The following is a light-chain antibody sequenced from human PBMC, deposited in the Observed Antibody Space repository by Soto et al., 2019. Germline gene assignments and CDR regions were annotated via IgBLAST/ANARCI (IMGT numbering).Light chain of an antibody. V-gene: IGLV2-14*01. J-gene: IGLJ3*02. CDR3: SSYTSTLTWV. CDR1: TSDVAGYNY. CDR2: EVS. Sequence: QSALTQPASVSGSPGQSITISCTGTTSDVAGYNYVSWYQQHPGKAPKLIIYEVSNRPSGVSDRFSGSKSGNTASLTISGLQAEDEADYYCSSYTSTLTWVFGGGTQLTVL.